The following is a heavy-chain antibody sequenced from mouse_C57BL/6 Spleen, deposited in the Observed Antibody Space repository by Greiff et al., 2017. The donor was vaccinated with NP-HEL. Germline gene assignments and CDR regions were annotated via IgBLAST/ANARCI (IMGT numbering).Heavy chain of an antibody. Sequence: QVQLQQSGAELVRPGTSVKVSCKASGYAFTNYLIEWVKQRPGQGLEWIGVINPGSGGTNYNEKFKGKATLTADKSSSTAYMQLSSLTSEDSAVYFCARGDSSGYDYFDYWGQGTTLTVSS. CDR2: INPGSGGT. CDR1: GYAFTNYL. J-gene: IGHJ2*01. D-gene: IGHD3-2*02. CDR3: ARGDSSGYDYFDY. V-gene: IGHV1-54*01.